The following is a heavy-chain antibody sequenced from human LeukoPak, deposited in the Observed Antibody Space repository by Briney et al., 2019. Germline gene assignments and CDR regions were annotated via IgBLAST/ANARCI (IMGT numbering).Heavy chain of an antibody. J-gene: IGHJ4*02. CDR2: ISGSGGST. CDR1: GFTFSSYA. CDR3: AKRGGSWTNYFDY. V-gene: IGHV3-23*01. Sequence: GGSLRLSCAASGFTFSSYAMSWVRQAPGQGLEWVSAISGSGGSTYYADSVKGRFTISRDNSKNTLYLQMNSLRAEDTAVYYCAKRGGSWTNYFDYWGQGTLVTVSS. D-gene: IGHD3-16*01.